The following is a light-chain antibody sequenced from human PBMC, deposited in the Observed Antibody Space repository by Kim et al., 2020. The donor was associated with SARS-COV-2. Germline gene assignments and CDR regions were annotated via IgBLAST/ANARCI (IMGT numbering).Light chain of an antibody. CDR1: SLRSYY. Sequence: SSELTQDPAVSVALGQTVRITCQGDSLRSYYATWYQQRPGQAPMLVIYGKNNRPSEIPDRFSGSSSGNTASLTITGAQAEDVADYYCGSRDTNHNVIFGGGTQLTVL. V-gene: IGLV3-19*01. CDR2: GKN. CDR3: GSRDTNHNVI. J-gene: IGLJ2*01.